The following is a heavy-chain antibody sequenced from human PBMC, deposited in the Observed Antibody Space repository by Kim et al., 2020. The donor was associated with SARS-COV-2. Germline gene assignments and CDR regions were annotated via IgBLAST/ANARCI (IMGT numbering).Heavy chain of an antibody. V-gene: IGHV4-59*01. Sequence: STNYNPPLKSRVTISVDTSKNQFSLKLSSVTAADTAVYYCARVEGDLFDYWGQGTLVTVSS. CDR2: ST. D-gene: IGHD2-21*02. J-gene: IGHJ4*02. CDR3: ARVEGDLFDY.